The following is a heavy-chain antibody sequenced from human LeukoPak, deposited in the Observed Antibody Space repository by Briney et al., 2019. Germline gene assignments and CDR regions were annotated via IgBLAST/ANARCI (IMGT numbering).Heavy chain of an antibody. J-gene: IGHJ4*02. CDR2: IYHSGST. CDR1: GGSISSGGYY. CDR3: ARDLADLYSSSSD. D-gene: IGHD6-6*01. Sequence: SQTLSLTCTVSGGSISSGGYYWSWIRQPPGKGLEWIGYIYHSGSTYYNPSLKSRVTISVDRSKNQFSLKLSSVTAADTAVYYCARDLADLYSSSSDWGQGTLVTVSS. V-gene: IGHV4-30-2*01.